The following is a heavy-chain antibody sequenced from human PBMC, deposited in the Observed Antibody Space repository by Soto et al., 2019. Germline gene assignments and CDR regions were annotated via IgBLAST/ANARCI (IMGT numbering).Heavy chain of an antibody. CDR1: GGSISSSSYY. Sequence: PSETLSLTCTVSGGSISSSSYYWGWIRQPPGKGLEWIGSIYYSGSTYYNPSLKSRVTISVDTSKNQFSLKLSSVTAADTAVYYCARHCTNSVRVLRFLDSDYWGQGTLVTVSS. D-gene: IGHD3-3*01. CDR2: IYYSGST. V-gene: IGHV4-39*01. CDR3: ARHCTNSVRVLRFLDSDY. J-gene: IGHJ4*02.